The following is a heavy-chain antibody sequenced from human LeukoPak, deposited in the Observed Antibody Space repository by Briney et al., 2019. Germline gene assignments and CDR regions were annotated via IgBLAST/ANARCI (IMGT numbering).Heavy chain of an antibody. CDR1: GFTFSTSA. D-gene: IGHD3-9*01. J-gene: IGHJ3*02. CDR2: IVVDSGNT. CDR3: AAEMYYNILTGSDAFYI. V-gene: IGHV1-58*02. Sequence: GASVKVSCKASGFTFSTSAMQWVRQARGQGLEWMGWIVVDSGNTNYAQKFQERVTITRDKSTDTAYMELSGLRSEDTAVYYCAAEMYYNILTGSDAFYIWGQGTMVTVSS.